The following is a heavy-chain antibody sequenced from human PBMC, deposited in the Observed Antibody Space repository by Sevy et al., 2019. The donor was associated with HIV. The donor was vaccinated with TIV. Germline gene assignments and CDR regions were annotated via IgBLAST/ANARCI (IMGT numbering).Heavy chain of an antibody. CDR3: AGENAWGRGYS. V-gene: IGHV4-59*08. J-gene: IGHJ4*02. CDR2: IYYNGHI. Sequence: KQSQTLSLTCTVSGGSITSLYWNWIGQPPGKGLEWIANIYYNGHINYNPSLKSRVTLSLDTSKNQFSLRLSSVTAADTAMYYCAGENAWGRGYSWGQGTLVTVSS. D-gene: IGHD1-26*01. CDR1: GGSITSLY.